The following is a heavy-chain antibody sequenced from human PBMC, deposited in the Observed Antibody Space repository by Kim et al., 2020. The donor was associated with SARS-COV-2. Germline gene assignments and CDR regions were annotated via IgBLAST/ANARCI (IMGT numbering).Heavy chain of an antibody. J-gene: IGHJ5*02. V-gene: IGHV1-69*13. CDR3: ATTSYTAEWLSFLGWFDP. CDR2: IIPIFGTA. D-gene: IGHD3-3*01. CDR1: GGTFSSYA. Sequence: SVKVSCKASGGTFSSYAISWVRQAPGQGLEWMGGIIPIFGTANYAQKFQGRVTITADESTSTAYMELSSLRSEDTAVYYCATTSYTAEWLSFLGWFDPWGQGTLVTVSS.